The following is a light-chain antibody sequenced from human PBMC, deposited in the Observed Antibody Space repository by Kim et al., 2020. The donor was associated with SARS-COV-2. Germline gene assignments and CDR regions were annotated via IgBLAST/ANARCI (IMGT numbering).Light chain of an antibody. CDR2: EVS. CDR1: SSDVGGYND. J-gene: IGLJ2*01. V-gene: IGLV2-14*01. CDR3: SSYTSSSAMV. Sequence: GQSITISCTGTSSDVGGYNDVSWYQQHPGKAPKLMIYEVSKRPSGVSNRFSGSKSGNTASLTISGLQAEDEADYYCSSYTSSSAMVFGGGTQLTVL.